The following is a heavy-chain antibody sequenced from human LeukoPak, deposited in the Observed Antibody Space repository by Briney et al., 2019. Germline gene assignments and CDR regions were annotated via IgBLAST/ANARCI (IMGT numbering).Heavy chain of an antibody. CDR1: RFTFTRHA. V-gene: IGHV3-23*01. CDR2: TGLESVHT. CDR3: VRGDDIGKHPTRAYYFDI. J-gene: IGHJ4*02. Sequence: GGSLRLSCAASRFTFTRHAMSWVRQAPGKGLEWVSTTGLESVHTLFADSVQGRFTVSRDNSRNTLDLQMDNLTVDDTAIYYCVRGDDIGKHPTRAYYFDIWGQGTLVSVSS. D-gene: IGHD3-10*01.